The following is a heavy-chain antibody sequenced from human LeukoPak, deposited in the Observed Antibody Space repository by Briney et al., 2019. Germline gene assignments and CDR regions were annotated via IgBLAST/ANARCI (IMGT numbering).Heavy chain of an antibody. CDR1: GYTFTSYY. D-gene: IGHD3-3*01. Sequence: ASVKVSCKASGYTFTSYYMHWVRQAPGQGLEWMGIINPSGGSTSYAQKFQGRVTMTRDTSTSTVYMELSRLRSDDTAVYYCASPGSRFLEWTLPYWGQGTLVTVSS. CDR3: ASPGSRFLEWTLPY. V-gene: IGHV1-46*01. CDR2: INPSGGST. J-gene: IGHJ4*02.